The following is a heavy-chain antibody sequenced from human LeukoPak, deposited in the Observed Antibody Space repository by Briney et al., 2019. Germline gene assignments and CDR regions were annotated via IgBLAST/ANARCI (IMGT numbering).Heavy chain of an antibody. CDR1: GFTFSSYW. J-gene: IGHJ5*01. Sequence: GGSLRLSCEASGFTFSSYWMHWVRQTPGKGLMWVARIKSDGSTIYADSVQGRFTISRDNAKNMVYLQMNSLRDDDTAIYYCTRAITYFYGSVTYDWFDSWGQGTRVTVSS. V-gene: IGHV3-74*01. CDR2: IKSDGST. D-gene: IGHD3-10*01. CDR3: TRAITYFYGSVTYDWFDS.